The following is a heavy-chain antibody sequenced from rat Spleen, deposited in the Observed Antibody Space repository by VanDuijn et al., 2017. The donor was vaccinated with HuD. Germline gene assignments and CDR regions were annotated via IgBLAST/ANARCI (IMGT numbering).Heavy chain of an antibody. CDR1: GFTFSDSY. J-gene: IGHJ4*01. CDR2: ISYEGSST. V-gene: IGHV5-22*01. CDR3: ARPNSLYYVMDA. Sequence: EVQLVESGGGLVQPGRSLQLSCAASGFTFSDSYMAWVRQAPKKGLEWVACISYEGSSTYYGDSVKGRFTISRDNAKSTLYLQMNSLRSEDTGTYYCARPNSLYYVMDAWGQGDSVTVSS. D-gene: IGHD5-1*01.